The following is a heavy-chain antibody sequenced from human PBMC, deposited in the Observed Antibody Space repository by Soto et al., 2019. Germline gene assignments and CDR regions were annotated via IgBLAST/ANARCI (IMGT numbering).Heavy chain of an antibody. CDR1: GASVSTYY. CDR2: IYYSGST. CDR3: ARSSSGTYDY. J-gene: IGHJ4*02. Sequence: QVQLQESGPGLVKPSETLSLTCTVSGASVSTYYWSWIRQPPGKGLEWIAYIYYSGSTYYNPSLKSRVTISLDTSKNQFSLKLCSVTAADTAVYYCARSSSGTYDYWGQGTLVTVSS. D-gene: IGHD3-22*01. V-gene: IGHV4-59*02.